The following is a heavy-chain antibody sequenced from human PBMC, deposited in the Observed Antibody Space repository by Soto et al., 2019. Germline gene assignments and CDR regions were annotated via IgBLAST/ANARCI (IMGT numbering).Heavy chain of an antibody. CDR1: GYTFTSYD. Sequence: ASVKVSCKASGYTFTSYDINWVRQATGQGLEWMGWMNPNSGNTGYAQKFQGRVTMTRNTSISTAYMELSSLRSEDTAVYYCARMYRGGDYKAYYYMDVWGKGTTVTVSS. CDR3: ARMYRGGDYKAYYYMDV. D-gene: IGHD4-17*01. V-gene: IGHV1-8*01. J-gene: IGHJ6*03. CDR2: MNPNSGNT.